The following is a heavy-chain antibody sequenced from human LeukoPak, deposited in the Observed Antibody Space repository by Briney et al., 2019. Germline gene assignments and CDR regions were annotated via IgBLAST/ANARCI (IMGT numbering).Heavy chain of an antibody. Sequence: GGSLRLSCAASGFTYSSYSMNWVRQAPGKGLEWVSSISSSSSYIYYADSVKGRFTISRDNSKNTLYLQMDSLRAEDTAVYYCAKGYYGSGSYGWFDYWGQGTLVTVSS. D-gene: IGHD3-10*01. CDR2: ISSSSSYI. J-gene: IGHJ4*02. V-gene: IGHV3-21*04. CDR1: GFTYSSYS. CDR3: AKGYYGSGSYGWFDY.